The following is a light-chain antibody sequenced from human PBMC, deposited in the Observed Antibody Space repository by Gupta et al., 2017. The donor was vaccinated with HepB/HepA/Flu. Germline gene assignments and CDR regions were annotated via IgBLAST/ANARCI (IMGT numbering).Light chain of an antibody. CDR3: QQFHSSPIT. V-gene: IGKV3-20*01. J-gene: IGKJ5*01. CDR2: SAS. CDR1: QSVSGNS. Sequence: IVFTQSPGTLCLSPGERATLSCRASQSVSGNSIAWYQHKPGQSPRLLIYSASSGATGIPDRFSGSGSGTDFTLTISRLEPEDFAVHYCQQFHSSPITFGQGTRLEI.